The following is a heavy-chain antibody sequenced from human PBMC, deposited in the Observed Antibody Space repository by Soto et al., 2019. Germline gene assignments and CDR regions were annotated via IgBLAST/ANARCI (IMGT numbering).Heavy chain of an antibody. D-gene: IGHD6-6*01. Sequence: SETLSLTCTVSGGSISSSSYYWGWIRQPPGKGLEWIGSIYYSGSTYYNPSLKSRVTISVDTSKNQFSLKLSSVTAADTAVYYCARHVRSIAARPGRMAIDYWGQGTLVTVSS. CDR3: ARHVRSIAARPGRMAIDY. CDR1: GGSISSSSYY. V-gene: IGHV4-39*01. J-gene: IGHJ4*02. CDR2: IYYSGST.